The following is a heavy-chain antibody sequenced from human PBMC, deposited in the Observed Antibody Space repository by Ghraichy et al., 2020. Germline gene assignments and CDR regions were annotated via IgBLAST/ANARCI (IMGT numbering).Heavy chain of an antibody. CDR1: GFTFSSYA. J-gene: IGHJ4*02. D-gene: IGHD6-19*01. CDR3: ARAGGIAVAYFDY. V-gene: IGHV3-30*04. CDR2: ISYDGSNK. Sequence: GGSLRLSCAASGFTFSSYAMHWVRQAPGKGLEWVAVISYDGSNKYYADSVKGRFTISRDNSKNTLYLQMNSLRAEDTAVYYCARAGGIAVAYFDYWGQGTLVTVSS.